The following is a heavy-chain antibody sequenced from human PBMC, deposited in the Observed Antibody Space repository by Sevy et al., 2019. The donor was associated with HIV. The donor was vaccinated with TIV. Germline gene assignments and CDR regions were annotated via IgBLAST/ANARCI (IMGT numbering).Heavy chain of an antibody. V-gene: IGHV3-7*01. CDR1: GFTFTDYF. CDR3: ARELWPGDY. Sequence: GGSLRLSCAASGFTFTDYFMGGVRQAPGKGLEWVANIDQDGSQKNYVDSVKGRFTISRDNAKNSVYLQMNRLRVDDTAVYYCARELWPGDYWGQGTLVTVSS. D-gene: IGHD2-21*01. CDR2: IDQDGSQK. J-gene: IGHJ4*02.